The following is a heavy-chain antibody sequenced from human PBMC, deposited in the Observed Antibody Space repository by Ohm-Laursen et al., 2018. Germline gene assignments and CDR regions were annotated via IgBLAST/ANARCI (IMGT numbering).Heavy chain of an antibody. Sequence: GTLSLTCAVYGGSFSGYYWSWIRQPPGKGLEWIGEINHSGSTNYNPSLKSRVTISVDTPKNRFSLKLSSVTAADTAVYYCARGGRYFDWLRTAFDYWGQGTLVTVSA. J-gene: IGHJ4*02. CDR2: INHSGST. CDR3: ARGGRYFDWLRTAFDY. CDR1: GGSFSGYY. V-gene: IGHV4-34*01. D-gene: IGHD3-9*01.